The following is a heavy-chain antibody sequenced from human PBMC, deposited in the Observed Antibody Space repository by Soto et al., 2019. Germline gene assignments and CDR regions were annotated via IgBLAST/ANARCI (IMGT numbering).Heavy chain of an antibody. J-gene: IGHJ5*02. CDR2: INHSGST. Sequence: PSETLSLTCAVYGGYFSGYYWSWIRKPPGKGLEWIGYINHSGSTNYNPSLKSRVTISVDTSKNQFSLKLSSVTAADTAVYYCARARYCSGGSCSYENNWFDPWGRGTLVTVSS. CDR1: GGYFSGYY. V-gene: IGHV4-34*01. CDR3: ARARYCSGGSCSYENNWFDP. D-gene: IGHD2-15*01.